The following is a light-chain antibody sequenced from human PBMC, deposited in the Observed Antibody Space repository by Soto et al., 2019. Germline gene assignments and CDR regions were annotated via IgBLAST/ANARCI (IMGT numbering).Light chain of an antibody. Sequence: EIVLTQSTATLSLSPGERATLSCRASQSVNAYLAWYQQRPGQAPRLLIFDASNRATGIQTRFSGSESGTDFTLTISSLEPEYFAVYYCQQRSNWAPTFGQGTKVEFK. J-gene: IGKJ1*01. CDR2: DAS. CDR3: QQRSNWAPT. CDR1: QSVNAY. V-gene: IGKV3-11*01.